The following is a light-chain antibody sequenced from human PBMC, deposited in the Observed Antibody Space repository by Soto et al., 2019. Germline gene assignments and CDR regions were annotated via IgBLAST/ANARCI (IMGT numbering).Light chain of an antibody. Sequence: DIQMTQSPSTLSGSVGDRVTITCRASQTISSWLAWYQQKPGKAPKLLIYKASTLKSGVPSRFSGSGSGTECTLTISSLQPDDFATYDGQHYNSYSEAFGQVTKVELK. CDR1: QTISSW. CDR3: QHYNSYSEA. CDR2: KAS. J-gene: IGKJ1*01. V-gene: IGKV1-5*03.